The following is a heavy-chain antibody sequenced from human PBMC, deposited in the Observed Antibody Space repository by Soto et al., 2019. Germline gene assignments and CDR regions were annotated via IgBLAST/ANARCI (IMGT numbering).Heavy chain of an antibody. CDR2: IIPIFGTA. J-gene: IGHJ4*02. Sequence: QVQLVQSGAEVKKPGSSVKVSCKASGGTFSSYAISWVRQAPGQGLEWMGGIIPIFGTANYAQKFQGRVTITAAEFTVTAYMELGSLRSEDTAVYYCARDRRSIVGATYYFRYWGQGSLVTVSS. CDR3: ARDRRSIVGATYYFRY. V-gene: IGHV1-69*12. CDR1: GGTFSSYA. D-gene: IGHD1-26*01.